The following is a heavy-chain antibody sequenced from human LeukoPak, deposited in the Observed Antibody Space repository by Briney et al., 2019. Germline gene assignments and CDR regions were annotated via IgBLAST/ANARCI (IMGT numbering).Heavy chain of an antibody. CDR3: ARHGSGDSSGYYS. CDR2: IYYSGST. Sequence: PSETLSLTCTASGGSISTYFWSWIRQPPGKGLEWIGYIYYSGSTNYNPSLKSRVTISLDTSKNQFSLKLSSVTAADTAVYYCARHGSGDSSGYYSWGQGTLVTVSS. J-gene: IGHJ4*02. V-gene: IGHV4-59*08. CDR1: GGSISTYF. D-gene: IGHD3-22*01.